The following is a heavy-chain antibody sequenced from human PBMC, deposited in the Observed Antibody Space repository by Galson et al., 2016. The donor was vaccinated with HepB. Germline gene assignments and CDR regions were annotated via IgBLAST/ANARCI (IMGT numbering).Heavy chain of an antibody. D-gene: IGHD5-18*01. CDR1: GFTFSDYY. CDR3: ARVGLHHNYANDH. V-gene: IGHV3-11*06. J-gene: IGHJ5*02. Sequence: SLRLSCAASGFTFSDYYMNWVRQAPGKGLEWVSFIIRSSGTVVIYTNYADSVKGRFTISRDSAKNSLYLQMNSLTVEDTAIYYCARVGLHHNYANDHWGQGTLVTVSS. CDR2: IIRSSGTVVIYT.